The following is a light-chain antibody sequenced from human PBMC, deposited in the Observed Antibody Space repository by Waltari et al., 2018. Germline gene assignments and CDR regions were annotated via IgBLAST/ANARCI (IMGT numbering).Light chain of an antibody. J-gene: IGKJ4*01. CDR1: QSVTSY. CDR2: DAS. V-gene: IGKV3-11*01. CDR3: QQRSNWPPSLT. Sequence: DIVFTQSPATLALSPGETATLSYRASQSVTSYLASSHQKPGLAPRLLIYDASISATGIPARFRGSGSGTDFTLTISSLEPEDFAVYYCQQRSNWPPSLTFGGGTKVESK.